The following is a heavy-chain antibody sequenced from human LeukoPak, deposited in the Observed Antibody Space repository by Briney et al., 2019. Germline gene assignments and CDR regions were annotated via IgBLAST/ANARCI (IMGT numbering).Heavy chain of an antibody. CDR3: ASISLGYGDYAGGLDY. J-gene: IGHJ4*02. Sequence: ASVKVSCKASGYTFTSYAMNWVRQAPGQGLEWMGWINTNTGNPTYAQGFTGRFVFTLDTSVSTAYLQISSLKAEDTAVYYCASISLGYGDYAGGLDYWGQGTLVTVSS. V-gene: IGHV7-4-1*02. D-gene: IGHD4-17*01. CDR1: GYTFTSYA. CDR2: INTNTGNP.